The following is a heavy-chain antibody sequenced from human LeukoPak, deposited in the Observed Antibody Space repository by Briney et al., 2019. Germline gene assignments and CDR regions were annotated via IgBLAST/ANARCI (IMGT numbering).Heavy chain of an antibody. CDR2: IYYSGST. CDR1: GGSISSYY. D-gene: IGHD3-16*01. J-gene: IGHJ6*02. CDR3: ARSVGYYYGMDV. V-gene: IGHV4-59*08. Sequence: SETLSLTCTVSGGSISSYYWSWIRQPPGKGLEWIGYIYYSGSTNYNPSLKSRVTISVDTSKNQFSLKLSSVTAADTAMYYCARSVGYYYGMDVWGQGTTVTVSS.